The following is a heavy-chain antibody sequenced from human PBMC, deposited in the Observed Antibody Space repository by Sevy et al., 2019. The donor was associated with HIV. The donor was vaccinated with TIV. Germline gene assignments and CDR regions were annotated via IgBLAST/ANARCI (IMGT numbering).Heavy chain of an antibody. CDR2: IIVSTGTI. J-gene: IGHJ4*02. CDR1: GFTYS. CDR3: ASQRGGYERLYYFDS. Sequence: GGSLRLSCVASGFTYSMNWVRQAPGRGLEWVPYIIVSTGTINYEDSVKGRFTISRGKAKNSLYLQMNTLRAEDTAVYYCASQRGGYERLYYFDSWGQGTLVTVSS. V-gene: IGHV3-48*01. D-gene: IGHD5-12*01.